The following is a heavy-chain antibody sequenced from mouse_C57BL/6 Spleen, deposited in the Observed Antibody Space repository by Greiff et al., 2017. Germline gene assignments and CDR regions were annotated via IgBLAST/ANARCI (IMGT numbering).Heavy chain of an antibody. CDR2: IHPNSGST. V-gene: IGHV1-64*01. D-gene: IGHD2-1*01. CDR1: GYTFTSYW. CDR3: ARSGGNPLFFDY. Sequence: QVQLQQSGAELVKPGASVKLSCKASGYTFTSYWMHWVKQRPGQGLEWIGMIHPNSGSTNYNEKFKSKATLTVDKSSSTAYMQLSSLTSEDSAVYYCARSGGNPLFFDYWGQGTTLTVSS. J-gene: IGHJ2*01.